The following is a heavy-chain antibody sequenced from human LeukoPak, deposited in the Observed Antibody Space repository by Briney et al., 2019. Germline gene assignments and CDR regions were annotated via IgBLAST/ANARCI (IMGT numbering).Heavy chain of an antibody. D-gene: IGHD4-23*01. CDR1: GFSFSSYG. V-gene: IGHV3-30*02. CDR3: TKSYGANYFDS. Sequence: GGSLRVSCSASGFSFSSYGMHWVRQAPGKGLEWVAFIRYDESNEYYADSVKGRSTISRDNSKDTLYLQMNSLGVEDTAIYFCTKSYGANYFDSWGHGTLVTVSS. CDR2: IRYDESNE. J-gene: IGHJ4*01.